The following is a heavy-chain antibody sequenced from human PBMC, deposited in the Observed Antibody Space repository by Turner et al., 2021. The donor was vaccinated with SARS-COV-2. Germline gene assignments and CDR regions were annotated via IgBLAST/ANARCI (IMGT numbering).Heavy chain of an antibody. D-gene: IGHD3-22*01. CDR3: ARLDYDSSGYYSSGFDY. CDR1: GCSISSSSYY. CDR2: IYYSGST. Sequence: QLQLQESGPGLVKPSETLSLTCTVSGCSISSSSYYWGWIRQPPGKGLEWIGSIYYSGSTYYNPSLKSRVTISVDTSKNQFYLKLSSVTAADTAVYYCARLDYDSSGYYSSGFDYWGQGTLVTVSS. J-gene: IGHJ4*02. V-gene: IGHV4-39*01.